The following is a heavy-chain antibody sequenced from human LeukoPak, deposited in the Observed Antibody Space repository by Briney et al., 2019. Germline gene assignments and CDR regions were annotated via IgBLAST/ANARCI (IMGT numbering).Heavy chain of an antibody. D-gene: IGHD5-12*01. CDR3: AKCGNSGCHLIDY. CDR2: ISGRTGGT. V-gene: IGHV3-23*01. CDR1: GFTFTTNA. J-gene: IGHJ4*02. Sequence: GGSLRLSCAASGFTFTTNAMSWVRQAPGKELEWVSAISGRTGGTYYADSVKGRFTISRDNSKSTLYLQMDSLRAEDTAVYYCAKCGNSGCHLIDYWGQGTLVTVSS.